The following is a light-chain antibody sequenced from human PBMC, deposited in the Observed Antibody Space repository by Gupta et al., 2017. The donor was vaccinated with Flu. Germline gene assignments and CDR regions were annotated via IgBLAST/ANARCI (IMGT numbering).Light chain of an antibody. V-gene: IGKV1-39*01. CDR3: QQSYSTPST. Sequence: DIQLTHSPSSLSLCLGERVTITCRASQSISSYLNWYQQKPGEAPKLLIYAASSLQSGVPSRFSGSGSGTDFTLTISSLQSEDFATYYCQQSYSTPSTFGQGTRLEIK. CDR2: AAS. J-gene: IGKJ5*01. CDR1: QSISSY.